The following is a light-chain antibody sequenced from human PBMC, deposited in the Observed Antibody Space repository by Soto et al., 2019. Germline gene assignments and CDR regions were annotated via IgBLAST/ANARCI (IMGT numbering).Light chain of an antibody. J-gene: IGKJ1*01. Sequence: DIVMTQSPDSLAVSLGERATINCESSQSVLYSSNNQNCLAWYQQKPGQPPKLLIYWASTRESGVPDRFSGSRSVTDFTLPIRSLQAEDVAVYYCQQYCATPWTFGQGTKVEIK. CDR2: WAS. CDR3: QQYCATPWT. V-gene: IGKV4-1*01. CDR1: QSVLYSSNNQNC.